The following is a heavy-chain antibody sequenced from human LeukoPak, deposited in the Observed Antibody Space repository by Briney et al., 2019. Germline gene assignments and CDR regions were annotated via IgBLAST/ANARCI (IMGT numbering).Heavy chain of an antibody. CDR2: ISGSGGST. CDR3: AKGYYDSSGRPNYFDY. D-gene: IGHD3-22*01. J-gene: IGHJ4*02. CDR1: GFIFSSYA. V-gene: IGHV3-23*01. Sequence: GGSLRLSCAASGFIFSSYAMSWVRQAPGKGLEWVSAISGSGGSTYYADSVKGRFTISRDNSKNTLYLQMNSLRAEDTAVYYCAKGYYDSSGRPNYFDYWGQGTLVTVSS.